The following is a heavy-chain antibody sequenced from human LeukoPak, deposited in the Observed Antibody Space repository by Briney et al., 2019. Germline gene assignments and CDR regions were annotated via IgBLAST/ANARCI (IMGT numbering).Heavy chain of an antibody. CDR1: GYTFTSYG. CDR3: ARGEGGQLVP. J-gene: IGHJ5*02. D-gene: IGHD6-13*01. V-gene: IGHV1-18*01. CDR2: ISAYNGKT. Sequence: ASVKVSCKASGYTFTSYGIAWVRQVPGQGPEWMGWISAYNGKTNYAQKFQDRITMTRDTSTSTAYLEVRSLRGDDTAVYYCARGEGGQLVPWGQGSLVTVS.